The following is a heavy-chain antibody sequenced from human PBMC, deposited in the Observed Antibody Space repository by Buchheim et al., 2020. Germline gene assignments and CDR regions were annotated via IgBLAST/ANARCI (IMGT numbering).Heavy chain of an antibody. D-gene: IGHD3-22*01. CDR1: GFTFDDFT. Sequence: EVQLVESGGGVVQPGGSLRLSCSASGFTFDDFTMHWVRQVPGKGLEWVSLISWDGVTTYYGDSVKGRFTISRDNSRNSLYLQMNSLRKEDSALYYCTKGGGSGFGDSWGQGTL. J-gene: IGHJ4*02. CDR3: TKGGGSGFGDS. CDR2: ISWDGVTT. V-gene: IGHV3-43*01.